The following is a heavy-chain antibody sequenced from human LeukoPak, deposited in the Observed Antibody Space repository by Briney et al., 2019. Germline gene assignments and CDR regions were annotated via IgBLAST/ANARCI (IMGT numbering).Heavy chain of an antibody. CDR2: ISGSGGST. Sequence: PGGSLRLSCAASGFTFSSYGMSWVRQAPGKGLEWVSAISGSGGSTYYADSVKGRFTISRDNSKNTLYLQMNSLRAEDTAVYYCAKASVGATMVFDYWGQGTLVTVSS. CDR3: AKASVGATMVFDY. CDR1: GFTFSSYG. V-gene: IGHV3-23*01. J-gene: IGHJ4*02. D-gene: IGHD1-26*01.